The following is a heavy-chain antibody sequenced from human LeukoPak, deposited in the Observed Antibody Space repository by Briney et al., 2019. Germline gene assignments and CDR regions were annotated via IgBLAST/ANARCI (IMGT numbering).Heavy chain of an antibody. D-gene: IGHD3-22*01. V-gene: IGHV4-31*03. CDR1: GVSISSGGYY. J-gene: IGHJ3*02. CDR2: IYYSGST. Sequence: SQTLSLTCTVSGVSISSGGYYWSWIRQHPGKGLEWIGYIYYSGSTYYNSSLKSRVTISVDTSKNQFSLKLSSVTAADTAVYYCARAPRYDSSGYYSPDAFDIWGQGTMVTVSS. CDR3: ARAPRYDSSGYYSPDAFDI.